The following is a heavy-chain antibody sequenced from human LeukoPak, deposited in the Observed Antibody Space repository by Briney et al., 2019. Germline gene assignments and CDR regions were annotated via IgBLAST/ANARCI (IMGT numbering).Heavy chain of an antibody. J-gene: IGHJ3*02. CDR2: ISSSSSYI. D-gene: IGHD2-2*01. CDR3: ARVVPAAKGTFGAFDI. CDR1: GFTFSSYS. Sequence: GGSLRLSCAASGFTFSSYSMNWVRQAPGKGLEWVSSISSSSSYIYYADSVKGRFTISRDNAKNSLYLQMNSLRAEDTAVYYCARVVPAAKGTFGAFDIWGQGTMVTVSS. V-gene: IGHV3-21*01.